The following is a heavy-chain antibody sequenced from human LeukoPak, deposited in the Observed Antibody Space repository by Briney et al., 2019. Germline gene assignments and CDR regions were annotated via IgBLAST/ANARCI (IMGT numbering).Heavy chain of an antibody. V-gene: IGHV4-34*01. Sequence: SETLSLTCAVYGGSFSGYYWSWIRQPPGKGLEWIGEINHVGSANYNPSLKSRVTISVDTSKNQFSLKLSSVTAADTAVYYCARLETYYDFWSGPIVFDYWGQGTLVTVSS. CDR2: INHVGSA. D-gene: IGHD3-3*01. CDR3: ARLETYYDFWSGPIVFDY. CDR1: GGSFSGYY. J-gene: IGHJ4*02.